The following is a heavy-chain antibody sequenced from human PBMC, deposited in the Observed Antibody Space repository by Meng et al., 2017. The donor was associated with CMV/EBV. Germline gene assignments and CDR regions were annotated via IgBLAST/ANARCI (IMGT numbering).Heavy chain of an antibody. CDR1: GFNLNTNG. J-gene: IGHJ4*02. D-gene: IGHD4-11*01. CDR2: VSVYNGGA. Sequence: ASVKVSCKASGFNLNTNGISWVRQAPGQGLERMGWVSVYNGGANLAQKFQDRVTMTTDKFTSTAYMEVRSLTSDDTAVYYCARRGGLQYFIKEGGDCYFDYWGQGTLVTVSS. V-gene: IGHV1-18*04. CDR3: ARRGGLQYFIKEGGDCYFDY.